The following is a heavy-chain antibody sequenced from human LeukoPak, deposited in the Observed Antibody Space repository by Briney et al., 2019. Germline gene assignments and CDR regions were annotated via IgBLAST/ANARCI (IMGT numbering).Heavy chain of an antibody. V-gene: IGHV4-34*01. CDR2: INHSGIT. D-gene: IGHD6-19*01. Sequence: SETLSLTCAVYGRSFGGYYWTWIRQTPGKGLEWIGEINHSGITDYNPSLRSRVTISVDTSKNQFSLKLSSVTAADTAVYYCARDIAVAGTRAWFDPWGQGTLVTVSS. J-gene: IGHJ5*02. CDR3: ARDIAVAGTRAWFDP. CDR1: GRSFGGYY.